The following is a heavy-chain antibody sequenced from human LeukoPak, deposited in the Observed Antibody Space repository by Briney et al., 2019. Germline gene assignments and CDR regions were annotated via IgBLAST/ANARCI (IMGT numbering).Heavy chain of an antibody. D-gene: IGHD3-9*01. J-gene: IGHJ4*02. CDR3: ARDPRVGLIRYFDWFQPNGFFDY. CDR1: GFTFSSYW. V-gene: IGHV3-7*01. CDR2: IKQDGGEK. Sequence: PGGSLRLSCAASGFTFSSYWMSWVRQAPGKGLEWVANIKQDGGEKYYVDSVKGRFTISRDNAKNSLYLQMNSLRAEDTAVYYCARDPRVGLIRYFDWFQPNGFFDYWGQGTLVTVSS.